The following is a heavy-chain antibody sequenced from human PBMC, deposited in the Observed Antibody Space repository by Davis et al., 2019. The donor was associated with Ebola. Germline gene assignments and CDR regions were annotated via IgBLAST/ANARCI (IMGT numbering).Heavy chain of an antibody. D-gene: IGHD1-26*01. V-gene: IGHV3-21*01. CDR1: GFTFSSYS. CDR2: ISSSSSYI. CDR3: VRGSTVGTRLPFEY. Sequence: GESLKISCAASGFTFSSYSMNWVRQAPGKGLEWVSSISSSSSYIYYADSVKGRFTISRDDSKNTLYLEMGSLRPEDTAVYYCVRGSTVGTRLPFEYWGQGTLITVSS. J-gene: IGHJ4*02.